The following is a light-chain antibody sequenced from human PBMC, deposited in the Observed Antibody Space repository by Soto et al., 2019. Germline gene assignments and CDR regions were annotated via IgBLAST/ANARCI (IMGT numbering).Light chain of an antibody. J-gene: IGLJ1*01. CDR3: SSYTSNNTPYV. CDR2: EVS. Sequence: QSVRAQPAVVSASPGQSITISCTGTSSDVGGYNYVSWYQQHPGKAPKVMIYEVSNRPSGVSNRFSGSKSGNTASLTISGLQAEDEADYYCSSYTSNNTPYVFGTGTKVTVL. V-gene: IGLV2-14*01. CDR1: SSDVGGYNY.